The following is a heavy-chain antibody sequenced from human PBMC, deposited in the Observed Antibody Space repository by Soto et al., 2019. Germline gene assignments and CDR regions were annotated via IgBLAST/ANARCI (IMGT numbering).Heavy chain of an antibody. D-gene: IGHD3-22*01. CDR1: GFTFSSYG. CDR3: AKDMRPISKYYYDSSGYSQFDY. J-gene: IGHJ4*02. Sequence: GGSLRLSCAASGFTFSSYGMHWVRQAPGKGLEWVAVISYDGSNRYYADSVKGRSTISRDNSKNTLYLQMNSLRAEDTAVYYCAKDMRPISKYYYDSSGYSQFDYWGQGTLVTV. V-gene: IGHV3-30*18. CDR2: ISYDGSNR.